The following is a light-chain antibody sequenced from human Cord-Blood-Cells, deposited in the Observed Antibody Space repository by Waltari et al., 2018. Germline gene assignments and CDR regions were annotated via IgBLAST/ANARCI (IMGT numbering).Light chain of an antibody. J-gene: IGKJ2*03. CDR1: QSVSSN. CDR2: GAS. CDR3: QQYNNWPYS. Sequence: EIVMTQSPATLSASPGERATLSCRASQSVSSNLAWYPQKPGQAPRPLIYGASTRATGIPARFSGSGSGTEFTLTISSLQSEDFAVYYCQQYNNWPYSFGQGTKLEIK. V-gene: IGKV3-15*01.